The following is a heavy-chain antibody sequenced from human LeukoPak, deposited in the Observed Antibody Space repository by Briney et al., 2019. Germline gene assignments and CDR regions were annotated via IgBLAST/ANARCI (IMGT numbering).Heavy chain of an antibody. Sequence: PSETLSLTCAVYGGSFSGYYWSWIRQPPGKGLEWIGEINHSGSTNYNPSLKSRVTISVDTSKNEFSLKLTSVTAADTAVYYCAREGPGGSGCHDYWGQGTLVTVSS. CDR1: GGSFSGYY. V-gene: IGHV4-34*01. CDR2: INHSGST. D-gene: IGHD2-15*01. J-gene: IGHJ4*02. CDR3: AREGPGGSGCHDY.